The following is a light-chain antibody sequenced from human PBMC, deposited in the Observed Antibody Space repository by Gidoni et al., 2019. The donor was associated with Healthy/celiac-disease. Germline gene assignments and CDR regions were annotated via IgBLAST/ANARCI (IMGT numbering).Light chain of an antibody. J-gene: IGKJ4*01. CDR3: QQYDNLLLT. CDR1: QDISNY. V-gene: IGKV1-33*01. Sequence: IQMTQSPSSLSASVGDRVTITCQASQDISNYLNWYQQKPGKAPKLLIYDASNLETGVPSRFSGSGSGTDVTFTISSLQPEDIATYYCQQYDNLLLTFXGXTKVEIK. CDR2: DAS.